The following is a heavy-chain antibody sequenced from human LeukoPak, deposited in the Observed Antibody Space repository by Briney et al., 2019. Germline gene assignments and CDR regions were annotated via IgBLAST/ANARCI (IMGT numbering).Heavy chain of an antibody. CDR1: GFTFRNYG. J-gene: IGHJ5*02. CDR2: IRFDGSNK. D-gene: IGHD4-17*01. CDR3: ARSHGDYGNNWFDP. Sequence: TGGSLRLSCAASGFTFRNYGMHWVRQAPGKGLEWVAFIRFDGSNKYYADSVKGRFTISRDNPKNTLYLQMNSLRAEDTAVYYCARSHGDYGNNWFDPWGQGTLVTVSS. V-gene: IGHV3-30*02.